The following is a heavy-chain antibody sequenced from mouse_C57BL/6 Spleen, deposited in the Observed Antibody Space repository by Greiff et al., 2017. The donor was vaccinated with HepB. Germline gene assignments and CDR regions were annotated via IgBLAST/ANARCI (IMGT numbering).Heavy chain of an antibody. CDR1: GYTFTSYW. CDR3: AKEGKLPVAY. J-gene: IGHJ3*01. CDR2: IDPSDSYT. V-gene: IGHV1-50*01. Sequence: QVQLQQPGAELVKPGASVKLSCKASGYTFTSYWMQWVKQRPGQGLEWIGEIDPSDSYTNYNQKFKGKATLTVDTSSSTAYMQLSSLTSEDSAVYYCAKEGKLPVAYWGQRTLVTVSA. D-gene: IGHD1-1*01.